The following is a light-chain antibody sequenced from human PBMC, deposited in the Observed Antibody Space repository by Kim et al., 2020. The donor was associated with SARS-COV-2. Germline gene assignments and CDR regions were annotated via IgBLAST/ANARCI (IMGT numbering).Light chain of an antibody. CDR3: SSYAGSFSAV. V-gene: IGLV2-11*01. Sequence: GQSVTICCTGTSGDVGGYDYVSWYQQHAGKVPKLLIYDVDRRPSGVPDRFSGSKSGNTASLTICGLQADDEADYYCSSYAGSFSAVFGGGTQLTVL. J-gene: IGLJ2*01. CDR1: SGDVGGYDY. CDR2: DVD.